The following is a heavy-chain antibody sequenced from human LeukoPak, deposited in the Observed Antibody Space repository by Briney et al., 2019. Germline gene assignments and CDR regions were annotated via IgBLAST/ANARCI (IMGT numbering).Heavy chain of an antibody. V-gene: IGHV3-48*01. D-gene: IGHD3-22*01. J-gene: IGHJ4*02. Sequence: GGSLRLSCAASGFTFSRYSMTWVRQAPGQGLEWVSYISSSSISIYYADSVKGRFTISRDNSKNTLYLQMNSLRAEDTAVYYCARTHYYDSSGYYYGIDYWGQGTLVTVSS. CDR3: ARTHYYDSSGYYYGIDY. CDR2: ISSSSISI. CDR1: GFTFSRYS.